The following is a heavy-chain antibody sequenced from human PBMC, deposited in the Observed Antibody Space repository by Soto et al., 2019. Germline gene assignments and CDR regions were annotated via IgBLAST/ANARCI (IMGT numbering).Heavy chain of an antibody. CDR3: ARRQEYYFDY. V-gene: IGHV4-59*08. CDR2: IYYSGST. Sequence: GGSISSYYWSWIRQPPGKGLEWIGYIYYSGSTNYNPSLKSRVTMSVDTSKNQFSLKLSSVTVADTAVYYCARRQEYYFDYWGQGTLVTVSS. CDR1: GGSISSYY. J-gene: IGHJ4*02.